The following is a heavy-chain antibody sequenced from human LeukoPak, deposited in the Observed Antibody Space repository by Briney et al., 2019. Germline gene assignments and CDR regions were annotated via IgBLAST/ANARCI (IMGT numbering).Heavy chain of an antibody. J-gene: IGHJ4*02. CDR2: ISRSGGST. V-gene: IGHV3-23*01. CDR3: AKDRTVTSRYFDY. CDR1: GLTFSSYA. D-gene: IGHD4-17*01. Sequence: GGSLRLSCAASGLTFSSYAMTWVRQAPGKGLEWVSAISRSGGSTNYADSVKGRFTISRDNSKNTLYLQMNSLRAEDTAVYYCAKDRTVTSRYFDYWGQGTLVTVSS.